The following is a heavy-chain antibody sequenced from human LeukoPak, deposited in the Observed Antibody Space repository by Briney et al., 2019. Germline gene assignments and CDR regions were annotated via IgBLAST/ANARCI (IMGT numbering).Heavy chain of an antibody. V-gene: IGHV1-69*13. D-gene: IGHD3-3*01. Sequence: SVKVSCKASGGTFSSYAISWVRQAPGQGLEWMGGIIPIFGTANYAQKFQGRVTITADESTSTAYMELSSLRSEDTAVYYCARGRTIFGVVTIPDAFDIWGQGTLVTVSS. CDR3: ARGRTIFGVVTIPDAFDI. J-gene: IGHJ4*02. CDR2: IIPIFGTA. CDR1: GGTFSSYA.